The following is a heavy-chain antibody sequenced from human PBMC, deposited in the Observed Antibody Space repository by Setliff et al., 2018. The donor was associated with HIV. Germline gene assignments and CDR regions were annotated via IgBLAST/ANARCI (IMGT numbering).Heavy chain of an antibody. Sequence: TSETLSLTCAVSGPYSISSGFYWGWIRQPPGKGLEWIGNIYHSGNTYYNPSLKSRVTISVDTSKKQFSLKLRSVTAADTAVYYCARTRTIAVAGPPPEWYFDLWGRGTLVTVSS. D-gene: IGHD6-19*01. CDR3: ARTRTIAVAGPPPEWYFDL. V-gene: IGHV4-38-2*01. CDR2: IYHSGNT. J-gene: IGHJ2*01. CDR1: GPYSISSGFY.